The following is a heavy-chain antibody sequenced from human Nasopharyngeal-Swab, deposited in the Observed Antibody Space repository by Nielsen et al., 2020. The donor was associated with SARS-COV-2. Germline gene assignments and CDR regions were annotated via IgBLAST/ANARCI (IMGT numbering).Heavy chain of an antibody. V-gene: IGHV3-74*01. CDR1: GFTFSSYW. CDR3: FIGHYMDS. J-gene: IGHJ6*03. Sequence: GGSLRLSCAASGFTFSSYWMHWVRQAPGKGLVWVSRINSDGSSTSYADSVKGRFTISRDNGKNSLFLEMNSLRAEDTAIYYCFIGHYMDSWGKGTAVIVSS. CDR2: INSDGSST.